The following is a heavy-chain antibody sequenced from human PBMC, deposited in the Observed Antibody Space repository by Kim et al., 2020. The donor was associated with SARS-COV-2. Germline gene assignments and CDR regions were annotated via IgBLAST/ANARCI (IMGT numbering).Heavy chain of an antibody. V-gene: IGHV3-30-3*01. CDR1: GFTFSSYA. J-gene: IGHJ5*02. Sequence: GGSLRLSCAASGFTFSSYAMHWVRQAPGKGLEWVAVISYDGSNKYYADSVKGRFTISRDNSKNTLYLQMNSLRAEDTAVYYCARDLGFTMVQGVMGGFDPWGQGTLVTVSS. D-gene: IGHD3-10*01. CDR3: ARDLGFTMVQGVMGGFDP. CDR2: ISYDGSNK.